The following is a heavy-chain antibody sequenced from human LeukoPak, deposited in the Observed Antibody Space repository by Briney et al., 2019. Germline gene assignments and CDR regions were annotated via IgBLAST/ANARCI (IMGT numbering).Heavy chain of an antibody. CDR2: ISGSGGST. Sequence: GGSLRLSCAASGFTVSSNYMSWVRQAPGTGLEWVSGISGSGGSTYYADSVKGRFTTSRDDSKNTLYLQMNSLRAEDTAVYYCAKDLDYYDSSGYFHYWGQGTLVTVSS. CDR3: AKDLDYYDSSGYFHY. J-gene: IGHJ4*02. D-gene: IGHD3-22*01. CDR1: GFTVSSNY. V-gene: IGHV3-23*01.